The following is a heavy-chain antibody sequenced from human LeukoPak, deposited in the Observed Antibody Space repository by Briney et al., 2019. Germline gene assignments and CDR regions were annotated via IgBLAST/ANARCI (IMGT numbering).Heavy chain of an antibody. J-gene: IGHJ4*02. CDR1: GFTLSSYS. CDR2: ISSSSSTI. Sequence: RPGGSLRLSCAASGFTLSSYSMNWVRQAPGKGLEWVSYISSSSSTIYYADSVKGRFTISRDNAKNSLYLQMNSLRAEDTAVYYCARGGQQWLVLPYYFDYWGQGTLVTVSS. CDR3: ARGGQQWLVLPYYFDY. V-gene: IGHV3-48*01. D-gene: IGHD6-19*01.